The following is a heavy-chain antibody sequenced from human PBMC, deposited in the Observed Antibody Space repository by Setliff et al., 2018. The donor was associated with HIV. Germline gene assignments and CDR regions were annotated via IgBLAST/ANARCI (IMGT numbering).Heavy chain of an antibody. Sequence: LSLTCTVSGASLTRGYYYWSWIRQPAGKGLEWIGRIYTTGSTNYNSSLQSRVTISADTSRNHFSLRLGSVTAADTAVYYCARGRYRAAFDIWGQGTMVTVSS. D-gene: IGHD2-2*02. CDR2: IYTTGST. CDR3: ARGRYRAAFDI. CDR1: GASLTRGYYY. J-gene: IGHJ3*02. V-gene: IGHV4-61*02.